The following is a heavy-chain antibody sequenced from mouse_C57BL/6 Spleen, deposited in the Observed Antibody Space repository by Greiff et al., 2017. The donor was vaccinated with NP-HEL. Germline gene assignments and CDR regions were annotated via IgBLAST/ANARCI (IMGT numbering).Heavy chain of an antibody. CDR2: IRSKSSNYAT. V-gene: IGHV10-3*01. CDR3: VRGGFHGGFAY. Sequence: EVQGVASGGGLVQPKGSLKLSCAASGFTFNTYAMHWVRQAPGKGLEWVARIRSKSSNYATYYADSVKDRFTISRDDSQSMLYLQMNDLKTEDTAMYYCVRGGFHGGFAYWGQGTLVTVSA. CDR1: GFTFNTYA. J-gene: IGHJ3*01.